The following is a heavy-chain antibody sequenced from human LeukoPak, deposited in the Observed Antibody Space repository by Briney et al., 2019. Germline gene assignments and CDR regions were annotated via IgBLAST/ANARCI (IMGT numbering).Heavy chain of an antibody. V-gene: IGHV4-39*07. CDR1: GGSISSSSYY. CDR3: ARANRVSLYYFDY. J-gene: IGHJ4*02. CDR2: IYYSGST. Sequence: SETLSLTCTVSGGSISSSSYYWGWIRQPPGKGLEWIGSIYYSGSTYYNPSLKSRVTISVDTSKNQFSLKLSSVTAADTAVYYCARANRVSLYYFDYWGQGTLVTVSS. D-gene: IGHD5/OR15-5a*01.